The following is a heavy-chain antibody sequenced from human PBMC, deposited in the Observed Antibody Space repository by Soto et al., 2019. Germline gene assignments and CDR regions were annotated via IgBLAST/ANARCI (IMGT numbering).Heavy chain of an antibody. V-gene: IGHV3-49*04. D-gene: IGHD3-10*01. CDR2: IRSKAYGGTT. CDR1: GFTFGDYA. J-gene: IGHJ4*02. CDR3: TRVGSMTMVSPLDY. Sequence: PGGSLRLSCTASGFTFGDYAMSWVRQAPGKGLEWVGFIRSKAYGGTTEYAASVKGRFTISRDDSKSIAYLQMNSLKTEDTAVYYCTRVGSMTMVSPLDYWGQGTLVTVSS.